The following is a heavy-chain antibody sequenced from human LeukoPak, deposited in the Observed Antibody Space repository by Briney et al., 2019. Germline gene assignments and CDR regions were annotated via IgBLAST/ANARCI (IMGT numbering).Heavy chain of an antibody. CDR1: GFTFSSYG. CDR3: ATGTDYYYYYGMDV. J-gene: IGHJ6*02. CDR2: ISYDGSNK. Sequence: PGRSLRLSCAASGFTFSSYGMHWVRQAPGKGLEWVAVISYDGSNKYYADSVKGRFTIPRDNSKNTLYLQMNSLRAEDTAVYYCATGTDYYYYYGMDVWGQGTTVTVSS. V-gene: IGHV3-30*03. D-gene: IGHD1-14*01.